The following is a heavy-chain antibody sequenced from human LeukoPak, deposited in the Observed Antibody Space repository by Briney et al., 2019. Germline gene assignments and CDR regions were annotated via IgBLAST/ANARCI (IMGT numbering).Heavy chain of an antibody. J-gene: IGHJ4*02. D-gene: IGHD2-15*01. CDR2: ISYDGSNK. Sequence: PGRSLRLSCAASGFTFSSYAMHWVRQAPGKGLEWVAVISYDGSNKYYADSVKGRFTISRDNSKNTLYQQMNSLRAEDTAVYYCARDQGGLGYCSGGSCFPIDYWGQGTLVTVSS. CDR3: ARDQGGLGYCSGGSCFPIDY. CDR1: GFTFSSYA. V-gene: IGHV3-30-3*01.